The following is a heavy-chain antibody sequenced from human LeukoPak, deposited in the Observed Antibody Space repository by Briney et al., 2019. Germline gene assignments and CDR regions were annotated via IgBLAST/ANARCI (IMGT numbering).Heavy chain of an antibody. CDR1: GFTFSSYA. D-gene: IGHD1-26*01. Sequence: SGGSLRLSWAASGFTFSSYAMSWVRQAPGKGLEWVSAISGSGGSTYYADSVKGRFTISRDNSKNTLYLQMNSLRAEDTAVYYCAKVCSGSYYAFDIWGQGTMVTVSS. CDR2: ISGSGGST. V-gene: IGHV3-23*01. CDR3: AKVCSGSYYAFDI. J-gene: IGHJ3*02.